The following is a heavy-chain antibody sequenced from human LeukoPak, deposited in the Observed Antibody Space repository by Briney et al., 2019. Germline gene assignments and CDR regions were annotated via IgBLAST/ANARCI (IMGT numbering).Heavy chain of an antibody. CDR1: GGTFSSYA. V-gene: IGHV1-69*01. D-gene: IGHD6-19*01. CDR3: ARGSSGWYDAFDI. CDR2: IIPIFGTA. J-gene: IGHJ3*02. Sequence: SVKVSCKASGGTFSSYAISWVRQAPGQGLEWMGGIIPIFGTANYAQKFQGRVTITADESTSTAYMELSSLRSEDTAVYYCARGSSGWYDAFDIWGQGTMVTVSS.